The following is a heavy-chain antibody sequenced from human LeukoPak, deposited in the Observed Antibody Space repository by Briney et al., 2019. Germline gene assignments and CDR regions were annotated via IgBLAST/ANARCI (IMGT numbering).Heavy chain of an antibody. D-gene: IGHD3-10*01. J-gene: IGHJ4*02. CDR1: GFTFSGFA. CDR3: AKDRPAYYYGSGSYYIADFFDY. CDR2: ISGSGVST. V-gene: IGHV3-23*01. Sequence: PGGSLRLSCTASGFTFSGFAMSWVRQAPGKGLEWVSTISGSGVSTYYADSVKGRFTISRDNSKNTLYLQMNSLRTEDTAVYYCAKDRPAYYYGSGSYYIADFFDYWGQGTLVTVSS.